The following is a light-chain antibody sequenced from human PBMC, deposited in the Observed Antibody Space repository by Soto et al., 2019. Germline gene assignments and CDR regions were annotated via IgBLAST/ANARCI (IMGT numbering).Light chain of an antibody. J-gene: IGLJ1*01. V-gene: IGLV1-40*01. CDR2: GTS. Sequence: QSVLTQPPSVSGAPGQRVTISCTGSSSNIGAGYDVHWYQQLPGTAPKLLIYGTSNRPSGVPDRFSGSKSGTSASLAITGLQAEDEADYYCQSYDSSLSGHYVFGTGTKVTVL. CDR1: SSNIGAGYD. CDR3: QSYDSSLSGHYV.